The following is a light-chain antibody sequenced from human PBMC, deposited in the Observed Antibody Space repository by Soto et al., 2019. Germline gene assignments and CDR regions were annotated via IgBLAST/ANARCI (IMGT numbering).Light chain of an antibody. Sequence: DIQMTQSPSSLSASVGDRVTITCRASQDITNYLNWYQQKPGKAPKLLIYDASTLETGVPSRFSGSGSGSDFTFTISSLQPEDIGTYYCQQYDNLLIIFVQATRLEIK. CDR1: QDITNY. CDR2: DAS. V-gene: IGKV1-33*01. CDR3: QQYDNLLII. J-gene: IGKJ5*01.